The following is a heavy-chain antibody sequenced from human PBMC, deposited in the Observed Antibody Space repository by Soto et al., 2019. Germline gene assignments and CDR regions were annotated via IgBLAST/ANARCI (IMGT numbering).Heavy chain of an antibody. V-gene: IGHV3-33*01. Sequence: GGSLRLSCAASGFTFSSYGMHWVRQAPGKGLEWVAVIWYDGSNKYYADSVKGRFTISRDNSKNTLYLQMNSLRAEDTAVYYCARARHRGYDILTGPVGYWGQGTLVTVSS. CDR1: GFTFSSYG. CDR3: ARARHRGYDILTGPVGY. D-gene: IGHD3-9*01. CDR2: IWYDGSNK. J-gene: IGHJ4*02.